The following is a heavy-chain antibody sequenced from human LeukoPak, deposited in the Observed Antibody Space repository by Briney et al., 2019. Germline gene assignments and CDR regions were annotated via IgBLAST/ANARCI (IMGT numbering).Heavy chain of an antibody. CDR1: GGSISSYY. V-gene: IGHV4-59*08. CDR2: IYYSGST. J-gene: IGHJ5*02. CDR3: ARQEIGLRSFDP. Sequence: NASETLSLTCTVSGGSISSYYWSWIRQPPGKGLEWIGYIYYSGSTNYNPSLKSRVTISVDTSKNQFSLNLSSVTAADTAVYYCARQEIGLRSFDPWGQGTLVTVSS. D-gene: IGHD3/OR15-3a*01.